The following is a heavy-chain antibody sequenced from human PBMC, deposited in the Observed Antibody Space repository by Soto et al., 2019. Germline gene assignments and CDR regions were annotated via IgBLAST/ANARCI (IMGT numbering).Heavy chain of an antibody. CDR2: ISGSGGST. V-gene: IGHV3-23*01. CDR3: ARRGSGSYYDY. J-gene: IGHJ4*02. Sequence: EVQLLESGGGLVQPGGSLRLSCAASGFTFSSYAMRWVRQAPVKGLEWVSAISGSGGSTYYADSVKGRFTFSRDNSKHTLYLQMNSLRAEDTAVYYCARRGSGSYYDYWGQGTLVTVSS. D-gene: IGHD1-26*01. CDR1: GFTFSSYA.